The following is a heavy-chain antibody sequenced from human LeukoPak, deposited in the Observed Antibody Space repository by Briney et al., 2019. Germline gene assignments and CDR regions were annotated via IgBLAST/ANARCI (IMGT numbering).Heavy chain of an antibody. CDR3: AGRKEVQLDRLTGNYYYMDV. D-gene: IGHD1-1*01. V-gene: IGHV3-64*01. J-gene: IGHJ6*03. CDR1: GFTFSSYA. Sequence: GGSLRLSCAASGFTFSSYAMHWVRQAPGKGLEYVSAISSNGGSTYYANSVKGRFTISRDNSKNTLYLQMGSLRAEDMAVYYCAGRKEVQLDRLTGNYYYMDVWGKGTTVTVSS. CDR2: ISSNGGST.